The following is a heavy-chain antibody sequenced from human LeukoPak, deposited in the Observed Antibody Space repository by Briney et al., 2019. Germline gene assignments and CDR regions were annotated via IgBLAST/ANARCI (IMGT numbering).Heavy chain of an antibody. CDR1: GFTFSSYS. D-gene: IGHD6-25*01. CDR3: AKDLSPAAA. Sequence: GGSLRLSCAASGFTFSSYSMHWVRQAPGKGLEWVAVISYDENNKYYADSVKGRFAISRDNSENTLYLLMNSLRAEDTAVYYCAKDLSPAAAWGQGTLVTVSS. J-gene: IGHJ5*02. CDR2: ISYDENNK. V-gene: IGHV3-30*09.